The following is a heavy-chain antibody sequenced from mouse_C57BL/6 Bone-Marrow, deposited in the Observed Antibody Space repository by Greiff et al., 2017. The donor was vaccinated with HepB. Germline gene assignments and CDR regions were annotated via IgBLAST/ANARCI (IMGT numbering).Heavy chain of an antibody. V-gene: IGHV2-2*01. CDR2: IWGGGST. J-gene: IGHJ3*01. CDR3: ARNCDYAAWFAY. Sequence: VQLVESGPGLVQPSQSLSITCTVSGFSLTSYGVHWVRQSPGKGLEWLGVIWGGGSTDYNAAFISRLSISKDNSKSQVFFKMNSLQADDTAIYYCARNCDYAAWFAYWGQGTLVTVSA. CDR1: GFSLTSYG. D-gene: IGHD2-4*01.